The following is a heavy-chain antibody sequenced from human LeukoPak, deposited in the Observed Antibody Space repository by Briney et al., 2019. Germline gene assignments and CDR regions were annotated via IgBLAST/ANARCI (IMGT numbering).Heavy chain of an antibody. CDR1: GESFSGYF. CDR3: ARDTIFGVTSPFDI. D-gene: IGHD3-3*01. Sequence: SETLSLTCAVSGESFSGYFWTWIRQPPGKGLEWIGESNHFGSTDYNPSLKSRVTISVDTSKNQFSLKLSSVTAADTAVYYCARDTIFGVTSPFDIWGQGTMVTVSS. V-gene: IGHV4-34*01. J-gene: IGHJ3*02. CDR2: SNHFGST.